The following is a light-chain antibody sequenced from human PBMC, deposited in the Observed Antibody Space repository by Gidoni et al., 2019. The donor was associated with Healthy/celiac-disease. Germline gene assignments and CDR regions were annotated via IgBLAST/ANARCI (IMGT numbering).Light chain of an antibody. CDR2: DVS. Sequence: QSALTQPASVSGSPGQSITISWYQQHPGKAPKLMIYDVSNRPSGVSNRFSGSKSGNPASLTISGLQAEDEADYYCSSYTSSSTNVFGTGTKVTVL. J-gene: IGLJ1*01. CDR3: SSYTSSSTNV. V-gene: IGLV2-14*01.